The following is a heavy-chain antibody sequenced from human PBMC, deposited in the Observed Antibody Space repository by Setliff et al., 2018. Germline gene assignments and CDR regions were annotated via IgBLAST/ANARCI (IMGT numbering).Heavy chain of an antibody. CDR2: IYYSGNT. D-gene: IGHD3-22*01. CDR3: ARRSPAYYSDSSGYFYDTSPYMDV. CDR1: GGSIRNYY. V-gene: IGHV4-59*01. Sequence: SETLSLTCTVSGGSIRNYYWSWIRQPPGKGLEWIGYIYYSGNTNYNPSLKSRVTISVDTSKNQFSLKLSPVTAADTAVYYCARRSPAYYSDSSGYFYDTSPYMDVWGKGTTVTVSS. J-gene: IGHJ6*03.